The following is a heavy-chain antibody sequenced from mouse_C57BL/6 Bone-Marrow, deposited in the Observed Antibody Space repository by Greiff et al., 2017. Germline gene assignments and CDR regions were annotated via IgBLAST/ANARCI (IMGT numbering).Heavy chain of an antibody. CDR3: TTDYDGSYYAMDY. D-gene: IGHD2-4*01. V-gene: IGHV14-4*01. J-gene: IGHJ4*01. Sequence: EVQLQPSGAELVRPGASVKFSCPASGFNIQDDYMHWVKQRPEPGLEWIGWIDPENGDTEYASKFQGKATRTADTSSNTSYLQLSSLTSEDTAVYYCTTDYDGSYYAMDYWGQGTSVTVSS. CDR2: IDPENGDT. CDR1: GFNIQDDY.